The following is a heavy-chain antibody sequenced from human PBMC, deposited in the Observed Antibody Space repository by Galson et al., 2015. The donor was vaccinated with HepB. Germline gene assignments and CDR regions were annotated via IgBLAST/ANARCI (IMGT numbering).Heavy chain of an antibody. J-gene: IGHJ5*02. CDR1: GYTFIDYG. V-gene: IGHV1-18*04. Sequence: SVKVSCKASGYTFIDYGITWVRQAPGQGLEWMGCISAYNATTNYAQKLQGRVTITTDKSTTSAYMEMRSLRADDTAVYYCARVHGFGEVFPDPWGQGTLVTVSS. D-gene: IGHD3-10*01. CDR3: ARVHGFGEVFPDP. CDR2: ISAYNATT.